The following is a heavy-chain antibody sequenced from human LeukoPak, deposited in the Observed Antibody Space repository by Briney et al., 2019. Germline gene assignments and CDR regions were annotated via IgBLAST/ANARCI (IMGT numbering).Heavy chain of an antibody. J-gene: IGHJ4*02. V-gene: IGHV3-53*01. Sequence: PGGSLRLSCAASGFTVRTNYMSWVRQAPGKGLEWVSVIYSGDSTYYADSVKGRFTISRDNSKNTLYLQMNSLRAEDTAAYYCARVVDHDYGDYYLDYWGQGTLVTVSS. CDR2: IYSGDST. CDR3: ARVVDHDYGDYYLDY. CDR1: GFTVRTNY. D-gene: IGHD4-17*01.